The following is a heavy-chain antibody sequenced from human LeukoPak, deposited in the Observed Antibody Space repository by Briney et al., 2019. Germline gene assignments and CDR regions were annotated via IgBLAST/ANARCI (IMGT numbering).Heavy chain of an antibody. V-gene: IGHV3-33*01. CDR2: IWYDGSNK. CDR3: ARGGDIVVVPAATLFDY. D-gene: IGHD2-2*01. J-gene: IGHJ4*02. Sequence: GRSLRLSCAASGFTFSSYGMHWVRQAPGKGLEWVAVIWYDGSNKYYADSVKGRFTISRDNSKNTLYLQMNSLRAEDTAVYYCARGGDIVVVPAATLFDYWGQGTLVTASS. CDR1: GFTFSSYG.